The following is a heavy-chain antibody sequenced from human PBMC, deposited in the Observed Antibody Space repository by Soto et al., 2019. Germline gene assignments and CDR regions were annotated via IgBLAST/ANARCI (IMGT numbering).Heavy chain of an antibody. J-gene: IGHJ4*02. D-gene: IGHD3-16*02. Sequence: SETLSLTCAVYGGSFSGYYWSWIRQPPGKGLEWIGEINHSGSTNYNPSLKSRVNISIDTSKNQFSLKLNSMTAADTAVYYCARGDLSSDIYWGQGTLVTVSS. V-gene: IGHV4-34*01. CDR2: INHSGST. CDR1: GGSFSGYY. CDR3: ARGDLSSDIY.